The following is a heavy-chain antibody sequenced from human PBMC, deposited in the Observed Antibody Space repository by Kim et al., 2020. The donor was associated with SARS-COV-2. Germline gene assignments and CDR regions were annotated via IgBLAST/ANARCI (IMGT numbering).Heavy chain of an antibody. CDR2: IYYSGST. CDR1: GGSISSSSYY. CDR3: ARHGAVLRYFDWLSQAGWFDP. Sequence: SETLSLTCTVSGGSISSSSYYWGWIRQPPGKGLEWIGSIYYSGSTYYNPSLKSRVTISVDTSKNQFSLKLSSVTAADTAVYYCARHGAVLRYFDWLSQAGWFDPWGQGTLVTVSS. J-gene: IGHJ5*02. D-gene: IGHD3-9*01. V-gene: IGHV4-39*01.